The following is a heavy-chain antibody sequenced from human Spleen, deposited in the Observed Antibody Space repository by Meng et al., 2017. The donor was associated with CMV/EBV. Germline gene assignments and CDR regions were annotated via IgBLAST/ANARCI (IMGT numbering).Heavy chain of an antibody. V-gene: IGHV4-30-4*08. CDR3: AREYTSSSNGFDS. D-gene: IGHD6-6*01. Sequence: VSGGSISSGDYFWSWIRQPPGKGLEWIGYIYYSGSTYYNPSLKSRVTISVDTSKNQFSLKLSSVTAADTAVYYCAREYTSSSNGFDSWGQGTLVTVSS. J-gene: IGHJ5*01. CDR1: GGSISSGDYF. CDR2: IYYSGST.